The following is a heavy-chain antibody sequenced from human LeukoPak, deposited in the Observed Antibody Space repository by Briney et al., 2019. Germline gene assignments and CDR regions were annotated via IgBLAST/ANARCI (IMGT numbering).Heavy chain of an antibody. V-gene: IGHV4-39*07. CDR2: MYYTGST. CDR3: ARLERQHAFDF. J-gene: IGHJ3*01. D-gene: IGHD1-1*01. Sequence: SETLSLTCIVSGGAISSGSYYWGWIRQPPGKGLEWIGSMYYTGSTYNSPSLKSRVTISVDTSKHLFSLKLSSVTAADTAVYYCARLERQHAFDFWGQGTMVTFSS. CDR1: GGAISSGSYY.